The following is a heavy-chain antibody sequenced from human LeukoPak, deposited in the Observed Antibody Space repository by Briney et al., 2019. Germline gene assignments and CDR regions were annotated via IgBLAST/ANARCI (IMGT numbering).Heavy chain of an antibody. CDR1: RYSFSIYW. J-gene: IGHJ5*02. D-gene: IGHD2-2*01. CDR3: ARLYEDCTSTTCYQGYFDP. Sequence: KRGESLKISCKASRYSFSIYWIARVRQMPGKGLEWMGTIYPGDSDTRYSPSFQGQVTISVDTSVSATYLQWSSVKASDTAIYYCARLYEDCTSTTCYQGYFDPWGRGTLVTVSS. CDR2: IYPGDSDT. V-gene: IGHV5-51*01.